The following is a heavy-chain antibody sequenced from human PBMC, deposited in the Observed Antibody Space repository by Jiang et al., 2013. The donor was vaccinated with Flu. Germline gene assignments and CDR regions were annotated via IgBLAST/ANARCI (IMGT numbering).Heavy chain of an antibody. CDR3: AHAGSYLLSFYFDY. D-gene: IGHD3-10*01. CDR2: HDDK. J-gene: IGHJ4*02. V-gene: IGHV2-5*01. Sequence: HDDKRYSPSLKSRLTITKDTSKNQVVLTMTNMDPVDTATYYCAHAGSYLLSFYFDYWGQGTLVTVSS.